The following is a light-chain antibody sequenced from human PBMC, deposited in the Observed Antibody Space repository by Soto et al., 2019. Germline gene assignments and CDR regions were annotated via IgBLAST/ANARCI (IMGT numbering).Light chain of an antibody. J-gene: IGLJ1*01. CDR2: EVA. CDR1: SSDVGANNY. V-gene: IGLV2-8*01. Sequence: QSALTQPPSASGSPGQSVTLSCTGTSSDVGANNYVSWYQQHPGNAPKLMIYEVAKRPSGVPDRFSGSKPGNTASLTVSGLQAEDGADYYCSSYAGANRVFGTGTKLTVL. CDR3: SSYAGANRV.